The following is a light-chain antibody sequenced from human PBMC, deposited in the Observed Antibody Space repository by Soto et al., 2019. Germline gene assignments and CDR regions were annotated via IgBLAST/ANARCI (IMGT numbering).Light chain of an antibody. CDR2: DAS. V-gene: IGKV1-33*01. CDR1: QXXXKS. CDR3: XXXDNFPRDT. J-gene: IGKJ3*01. Sequence: IQVTQSPSSLSASVGDRISITCQASQXXXKSXSWYQQKPGKVPNLLIYDASNLETGVPPRFSGSGSGTHFTFTXXXXQXXXIXXXXXXXXDNFPRDTFGPGTRVEIK.